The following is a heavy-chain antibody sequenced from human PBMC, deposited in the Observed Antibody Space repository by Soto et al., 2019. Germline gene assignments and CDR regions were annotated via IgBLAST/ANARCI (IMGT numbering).Heavy chain of an antibody. CDR1: GGSFSGYY. V-gene: IGHV4-34*01. D-gene: IGHD2-15*01. CDR2: INHSGST. CDR3: TVARPLYFFGMDV. Sequence: SDTLSLTCAVYGGSFSGYYWSWIRQPPGKGLEWIGEINHSGSTNYNPSLKSRVTISVDTSKNQFSLKLSSVTAADTAVYYCTVARPLYFFGMDVWGQGTTVTVSS. J-gene: IGHJ6*02.